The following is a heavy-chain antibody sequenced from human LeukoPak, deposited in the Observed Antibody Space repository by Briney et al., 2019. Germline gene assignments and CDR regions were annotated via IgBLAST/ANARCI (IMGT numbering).Heavy chain of an antibody. D-gene: IGHD2-15*01. Sequence: SQTLSLTCAISGDSVSSNSAAWNWIRQSPSRGLEWLGRTYYRSKWYNDYAVSVKSRITINPDTSKNQFSLQLNSVTPEDTAVYYCARSVEGYCSGGSCYSYYYYMDVWGEGTTVTVSS. CDR1: GDSVSSNSAA. J-gene: IGHJ6*03. V-gene: IGHV6-1*01. CDR3: ARSVEGYCSGGSCYSYYYYMDV. CDR2: TYYRSKWYN.